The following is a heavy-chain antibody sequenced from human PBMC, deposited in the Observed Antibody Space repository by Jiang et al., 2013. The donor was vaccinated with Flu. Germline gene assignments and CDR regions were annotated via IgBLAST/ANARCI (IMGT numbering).Heavy chain of an antibody. J-gene: IGHJ4*02. V-gene: IGHV1-46*01. Sequence: QGRVTMTRDTSTSTVYMELSSLRSEDTAVYYCARDGIGGRDKTLDYWGQGTLVTVSS. CDR3: ARDGIGGRDKTLDY. D-gene: IGHD1-26*01.